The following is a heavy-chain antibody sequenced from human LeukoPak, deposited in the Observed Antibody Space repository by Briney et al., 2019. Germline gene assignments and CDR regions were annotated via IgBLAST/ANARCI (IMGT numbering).Heavy chain of an antibody. J-gene: IGHJ4*02. CDR1: EFTFSSYW. D-gene: IGHD3-10*01. Sequence: GGSLRLSCAASEFTFSSYWMTWVRQAPGKGLEWVANIKEDGSEKYYVDSVKGRFTISRDNAKNSMYLQMNSLRAEDTAVYYCARGGRFWGQGTLVTVSS. V-gene: IGHV3-7*03. CDR2: IKEDGSEK. CDR3: ARGGRF.